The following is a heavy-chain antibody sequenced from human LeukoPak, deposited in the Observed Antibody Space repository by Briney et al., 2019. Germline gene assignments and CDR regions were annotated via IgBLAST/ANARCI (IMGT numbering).Heavy chain of an antibody. D-gene: IGHD3-22*01. CDR1: GYTFTSYG. J-gene: IGHJ5*02. CDR3: ARVLYYYDSSGLQGGVCFDP. V-gene: IGHV1-18*04. Sequence: GASVKVPCKASGYTFTSYGISWVRQAPGQGLEWMGWISAYNGNTNYAQKLQGRVTMTTDTSTSTAYMELRSLRSDDTAVYYCARVLYYYDSSGLQGGVCFDPWGQGTLVTVSS. CDR2: ISAYNGNT.